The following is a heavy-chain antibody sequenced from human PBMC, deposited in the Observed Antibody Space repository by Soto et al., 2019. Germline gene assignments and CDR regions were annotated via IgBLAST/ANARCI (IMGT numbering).Heavy chain of an antibody. Sequence: GGSLRLSCVASEFSFSRYAMTWVRQAAGKGLQWVAGLGPDGRNTFYGESVRGRFTISRDNSRNTLYLQMSSLRAEDTAVYFCVKQMTKWTDSFFDFWGQGIQVTVSS. D-gene: IGHD4-17*01. CDR2: LGPDGRNT. CDR1: EFSFSRYA. J-gene: IGHJ4*02. V-gene: IGHV3-23*01. CDR3: VKQMTKWTDSFFDF.